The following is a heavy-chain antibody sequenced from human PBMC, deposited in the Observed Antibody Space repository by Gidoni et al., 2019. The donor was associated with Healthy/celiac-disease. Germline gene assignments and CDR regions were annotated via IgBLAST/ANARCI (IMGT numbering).Heavy chain of an antibody. Sequence: QVQLVQSGAEVKKPGSSVKVSCKASGGTFSSHAISWVRQAPGQGLEWMGGFIPIFGTANSAQKFQGRVTITADESTSTAYMELSSLRSEDTAVYCCARDRYYDSSGSGLFDYWGQGTLVTVSS. CDR3: ARDRYYDSSGSGLFDY. D-gene: IGHD3-22*01. J-gene: IGHJ4*02. V-gene: IGHV1-69*01. CDR2: FIPIFGTA. CDR1: GGTFSSHA.